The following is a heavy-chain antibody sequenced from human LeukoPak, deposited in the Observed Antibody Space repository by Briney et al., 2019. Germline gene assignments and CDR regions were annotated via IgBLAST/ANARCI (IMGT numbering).Heavy chain of an antibody. CDR1: GFTFTTYW. J-gene: IGHJ4*02. Sequence: GGSLRLSCAASGFTFTTYWMSWVRQAPGKGLEWVAKISPDGSEKYYVDSVKGLFTISRDNAKNSLDLQMSSLRADDTAVYYCARGGSSRFDQWGQGTLGTVSS. CDR3: ARGGSSRFDQ. D-gene: IGHD6-13*01. V-gene: IGHV3-7*04. CDR2: ISPDGSEK.